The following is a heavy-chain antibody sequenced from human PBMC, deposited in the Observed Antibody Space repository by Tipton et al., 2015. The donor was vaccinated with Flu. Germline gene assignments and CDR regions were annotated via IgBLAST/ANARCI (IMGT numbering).Heavy chain of an antibody. CDR3: ARVGYDYLWGIYQYGMDV. Sequence: CAASGFIFSNYDMVWVRQGTGKGLEWVSAIGTAGDTSYPGSVKGRFTISRDNAKNSLYLQMNNLRVGDTAVYYCARVGYDYLWGIYQYGMDVWGQGTTVTVSS. CDR2: IGTAGDT. CDR1: GFIFSNYD. V-gene: IGHV3-13*01. J-gene: IGHJ6*02. D-gene: IGHD3-16*01.